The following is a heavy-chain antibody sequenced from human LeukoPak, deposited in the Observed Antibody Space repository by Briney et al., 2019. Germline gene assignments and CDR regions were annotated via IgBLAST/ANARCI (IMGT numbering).Heavy chain of an antibody. CDR1: GFTFSSYW. V-gene: IGHV3-48*04. CDR3: ARDPLKDAFDI. Sequence: GGSLRLSCAASGFTFSSYWMSWVRQAPGKGLEWVSYISSSSSTIYYADSVKGRFTISRDNAKNSLYLQMNSLRAEDTAVYYCARDPLKDAFDIWGQGTMVTVSS. CDR2: ISSSSSTI. J-gene: IGHJ3*02.